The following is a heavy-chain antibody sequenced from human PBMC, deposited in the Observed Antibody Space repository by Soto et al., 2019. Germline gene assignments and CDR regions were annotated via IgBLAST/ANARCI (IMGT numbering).Heavy chain of an antibody. D-gene: IGHD5-12*01. Sequence: SDTLAPTCAFDCSSISSSNWWSPVRQPPGKGLEWIGEIYHSGSTHSNPSLKSRVTISVDKSKNQFSLKLSSVTAADTAVYYCARGDSGYDPLDYWGQGTLVTV. CDR1: CSSISSSNW. J-gene: IGHJ4*02. CDR2: IYHSGST. V-gene: IGHV4-4*02. CDR3: ARGDSGYDPLDY.